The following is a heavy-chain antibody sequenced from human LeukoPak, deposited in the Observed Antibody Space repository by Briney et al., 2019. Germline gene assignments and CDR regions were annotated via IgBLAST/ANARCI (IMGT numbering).Heavy chain of an antibody. J-gene: IGHJ4*02. D-gene: IGHD3-9*01. Sequence: PGGSRRLSCAASGFTFSSYSMNWVRQAPGKGLEWVANIKQDGSEKYYVDSVKGRFTISRDNAKNSLYLQMNSLRAEDTAVYYCAREANYDILTGYPWYFDYWGQGTLVTVSS. CDR3: AREANYDILTGYPWYFDY. CDR2: IKQDGSEK. V-gene: IGHV3-7*01. CDR1: GFTFSSYS.